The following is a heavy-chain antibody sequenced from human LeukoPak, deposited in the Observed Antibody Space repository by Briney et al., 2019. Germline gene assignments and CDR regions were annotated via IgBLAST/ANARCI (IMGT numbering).Heavy chain of an antibody. V-gene: IGHV3-15*01. CDR1: GFTFSSYW. J-gene: IGHJ4*02. Sequence: GGSLRLSCAASGFTFSSYWMSWVRQAPGKGLEWVGRIKSKTDGGTTDYAAPVKGRFTISRDDSKNTLYLQMNSLKTEDTAVYYCTTAVVVIMGGDYWGQGTLVTVSS. CDR3: TTAVVVIMGGDY. D-gene: IGHD3-22*01. CDR2: IKSKTDGGTT.